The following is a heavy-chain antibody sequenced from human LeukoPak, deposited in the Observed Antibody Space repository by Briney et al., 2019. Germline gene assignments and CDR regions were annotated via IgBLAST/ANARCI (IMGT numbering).Heavy chain of an antibody. CDR2: ISSSSSYI. D-gene: IGHD3-22*01. Sequence: GGSLRLSCAASGFTFSSYSMNWVRQAPGKGLEWVSSISSSSSYIYYADSVKGRFTISRDNAKNSLYLQMNSLRAEDTAVYYCASILVVITILDPAATQNWYLYLRGRGNLVTVSS. J-gene: IGHJ2*01. V-gene: IGHV3-21*01. CDR3: ASILVVITILDPAATQNWYLYL. CDR1: GFTFSSYS.